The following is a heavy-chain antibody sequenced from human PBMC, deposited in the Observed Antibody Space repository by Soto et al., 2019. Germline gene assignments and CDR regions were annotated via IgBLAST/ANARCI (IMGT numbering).Heavy chain of an antibody. Sequence: GGSLRLSCAASGFTFSSYWMSWVRQAPGKGLEWVANIKQDGSEKYYVDSVKGRFTISRDNAKNSLYLQMNSLRAEDTAVYYCARETYYYGSGSYGPVSFYYGMDVWGQGTTVTVSS. CDR3: ARETYYYGSGSYGPVSFYYGMDV. CDR1: GFTFSSYW. V-gene: IGHV3-7*05. J-gene: IGHJ6*02. D-gene: IGHD3-10*01. CDR2: IKQDGSEK.